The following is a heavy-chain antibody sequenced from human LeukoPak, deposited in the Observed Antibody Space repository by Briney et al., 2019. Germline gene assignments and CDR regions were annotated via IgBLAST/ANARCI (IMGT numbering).Heavy chain of an antibody. V-gene: IGHV1-69*05. J-gene: IGHJ6*03. CDR2: IIPIFGTA. CDR1: GGTFSSYA. D-gene: IGHD3-3*01. Sequence: ASVKVSCKASGGTFSSYAISWVGQAPGQGLEWMGGIIPIFGTANYAQKFQGRVTITTDESTSTAYMELSSLRSEDTAVYYCASAYYDFWSGYYNPPYYYYYMDVWGKGTTVTVSS. CDR3: ASAYYDFWSGYYNPPYYYYYMDV.